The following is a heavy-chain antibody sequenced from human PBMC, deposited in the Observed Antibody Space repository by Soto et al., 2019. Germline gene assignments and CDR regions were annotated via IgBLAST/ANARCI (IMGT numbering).Heavy chain of an antibody. D-gene: IGHD6-13*01. V-gene: IGHV1-2*04. J-gene: IGHJ4*02. CDR2: INPNSGGT. Sequence: GASVKVSCKASGYTFTGYYMHWVRQAPGQGLEWMGWINPNSGGTNYAQKLQGWVTMTRDTSTSTAYMELSSLRSDDTAVYYCARSWYSREPFDDYWGQGTLVTVSS. CDR1: GYTFTGYY. CDR3: ARSWYSREPFDDY.